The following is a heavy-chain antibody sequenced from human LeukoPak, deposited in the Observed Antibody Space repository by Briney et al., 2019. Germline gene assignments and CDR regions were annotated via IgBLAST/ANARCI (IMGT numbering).Heavy chain of an antibody. V-gene: IGHV4-59*01. J-gene: IGHJ4*02. CDR3: ARDIAARGHFDY. D-gene: IGHD6-6*01. CDR2: IYYSGST. CDR1: GGSISSYY. Sequence: PSETLSLTCTVSGGSISSYYWSWIRQPPGKGLEWIGYIYYSGSTNYNPSLKSRVTISVDTSKNQFSLKLSSVTAADTAVYYCARDIAARGHFDYWGQGTLVTVSS.